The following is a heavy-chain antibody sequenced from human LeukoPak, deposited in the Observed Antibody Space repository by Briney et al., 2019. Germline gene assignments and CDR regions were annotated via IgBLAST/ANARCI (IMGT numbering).Heavy chain of an antibody. Sequence: ASVKVSCKASGYTFTSYDINWVRQATGQGLEWMGWMNPNSGNTGYAQKFQGRVTITRNTSISTAYMELSSLRSEDTAVYYCARDRETVAGTLGWFDPWGQGTLVTVSS. CDR3: ARDRETVAGTLGWFDP. CDR2: MNPNSGNT. J-gene: IGHJ5*02. V-gene: IGHV1-8*03. D-gene: IGHD6-19*01. CDR1: GYTFTSYD.